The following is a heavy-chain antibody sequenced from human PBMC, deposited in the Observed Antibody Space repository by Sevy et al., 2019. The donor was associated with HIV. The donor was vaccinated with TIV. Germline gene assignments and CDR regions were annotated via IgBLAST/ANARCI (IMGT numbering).Heavy chain of an antibody. Sequence: GGSLRLSCAASGFTFSSYGMHWVRQGPGKGLEWVAVIWFGGSNTYYADSVKGRFTISRDIAKNTLHLQMNSLRAEDTAVYYCARDLEFYDSGDYGPAFMPDYWGQGTLVTVSS. V-gene: IGHV3-33*01. CDR3: ARDLEFYDSGDYGPAFMPDY. D-gene: IGHD4-17*01. CDR2: IWFGGSNT. CDR1: GFTFSSYG. J-gene: IGHJ4*02.